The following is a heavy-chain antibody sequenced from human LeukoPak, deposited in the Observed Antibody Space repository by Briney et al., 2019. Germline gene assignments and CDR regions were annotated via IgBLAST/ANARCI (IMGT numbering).Heavy chain of an antibody. J-gene: IGHJ4*02. CDR1: GFTFSSYA. CDR3: ARGGLGYYYDSSGYLDY. D-gene: IGHD3-22*01. CDR2: ISSSSTTI. Sequence: PGGSLRLSCAASGFTFSSYAMSWVRQAPGKGLEWVSYISSSSTTIYYADSVKGRFTVSRDNAKNSLYLQMNSLRAEDTAVYYCARGGLGYYYDSSGYLDYWGQGTLVTVSS. V-gene: IGHV3-48*01.